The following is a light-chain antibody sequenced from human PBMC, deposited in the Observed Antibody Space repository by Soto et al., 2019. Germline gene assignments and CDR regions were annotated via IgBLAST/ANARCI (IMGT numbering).Light chain of an antibody. CDR1: QSISSW. CDR2: DAS. CDR3: QQYDNPSLG. Sequence: DIQVTQSPSTLSASVGDRVTITCRASQSISSWLAWYQQKPGKAPKLLIYDASNLETGVPSRFSGSGSGTDFTFTISSLQPEDIATYYCQQYDNPSLGFDGGTKVDNK. J-gene: IGKJ4*01. V-gene: IGKV1-33*01.